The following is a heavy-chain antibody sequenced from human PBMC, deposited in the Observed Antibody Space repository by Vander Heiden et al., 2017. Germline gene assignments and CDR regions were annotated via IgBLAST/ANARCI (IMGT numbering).Heavy chain of an antibody. Sequence: QLQLQESGPGLVKPSETLSLICTVSGGLISRSIFYWGWIRQPPGKGLEWIGSVYFSRSTYYNPSLKSRVTMSVDTSKNQFSLNLTSVTAADTAIYYCARLIDEAATNDFWGQGTLVTVSS. V-gene: IGHV4-39*01. CDR3: ARLIDEAATNDF. D-gene: IGHD1-26*01. CDR2: VYFSRST. CDR1: GGLISRSIFY. J-gene: IGHJ4*02.